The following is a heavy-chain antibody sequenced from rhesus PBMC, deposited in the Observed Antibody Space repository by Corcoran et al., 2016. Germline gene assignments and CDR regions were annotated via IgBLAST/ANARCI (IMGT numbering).Heavy chain of an antibody. CDR2: SSGRGGST. CDR1: GGSISSNY. V-gene: IGHV4-173*01. CDR3: ARWGTTVASLDY. Sequence: QLQLQESGPGLVKPSETLSLTCAVSGGSISSNYWSWIRQAPGKGLGGIGRSSGRGGSTDYNPSRKSRVTISTDTSKNQFSLKLTSVTAADTAVYYCARWGTTVASLDYWGLGVLVTVSS. D-gene: IGHD4-29*01. J-gene: IGHJ4*01.